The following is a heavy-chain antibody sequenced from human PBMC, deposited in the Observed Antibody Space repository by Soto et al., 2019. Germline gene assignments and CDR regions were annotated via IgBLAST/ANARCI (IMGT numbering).Heavy chain of an antibody. J-gene: IGHJ4*02. CDR2: IYYSGST. CDR3: ARLGRTKMVAGVDY. D-gene: IGHD2-15*01. CDR1: GGSISSSSYY. Sequence: SETLSLTCTVSGGSISSSSYYWGWIRQPPGKGLEWIGSIYYSGSTYYNPSLKSRVTISVDTSKNQFSLKLSSVTAADTSVYYCARLGRTKMVAGVDYWGQGTLVTVSS. V-gene: IGHV4-39*01.